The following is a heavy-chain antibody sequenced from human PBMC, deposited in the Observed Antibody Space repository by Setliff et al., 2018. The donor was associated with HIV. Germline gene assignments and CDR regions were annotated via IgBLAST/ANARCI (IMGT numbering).Heavy chain of an antibody. Sequence: GGSLRLSCAASGFTFSTYSMNWVRLAPGKGLEWISSISVSGFNIYYADSVKGRFFVSRDDAKNSLFLQMNSLRTEDTAVYFCARVRARYSSSWSFDYWGQGTPVTVSS. CDR1: GFTFSTYS. D-gene: IGHD6-13*01. CDR2: ISVSGFNI. CDR3: ARVRARYSSSWSFDY. J-gene: IGHJ4*02. V-gene: IGHV3-21*01.